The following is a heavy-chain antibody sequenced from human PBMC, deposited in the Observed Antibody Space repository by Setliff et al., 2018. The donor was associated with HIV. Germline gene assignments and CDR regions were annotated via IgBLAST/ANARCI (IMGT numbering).Heavy chain of an antibody. CDR1: GGSISIISYY. Sequence: PSETLSLTCTVSGGSISIISYYWGWLRQPPGKGLEYIGSIYYSGSTYYNPSLKSRVTISVDTSKNQFSLNLSSVTAADTAVYYCARVDCSGTSCYRDSYYYMDVWGKGTTVTVSS. CDR3: ARVDCSGTSCYRDSYYYMDV. D-gene: IGHD2-2*01. CDR2: IYYSGST. J-gene: IGHJ6*03. V-gene: IGHV4-39*01.